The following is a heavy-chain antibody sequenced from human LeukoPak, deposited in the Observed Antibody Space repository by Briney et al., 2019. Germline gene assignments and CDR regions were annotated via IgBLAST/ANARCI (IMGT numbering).Heavy chain of an antibody. V-gene: IGHV4-39*01. CDR2: IYYSGST. CDR1: GGSISSSSYY. Sequence: SETLSLTCTVSGGSISSSSYYWGWIRQPPGKGREWIGSIYYSGSTYYNPSLKSRVTISVDTSKNQFSLKLSSVTAADTAVYYCARHAWFDPWGQGTLVTVSS. CDR3: ARHAWFDP. J-gene: IGHJ5*02.